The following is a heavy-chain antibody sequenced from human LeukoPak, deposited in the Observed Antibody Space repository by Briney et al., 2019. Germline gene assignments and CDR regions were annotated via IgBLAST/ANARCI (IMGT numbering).Heavy chain of an antibody. CDR2: INPNSGGT. D-gene: IGHD3-22*01. J-gene: IGHJ4*02. V-gene: IGHV1-2*02. Sequence: GSSVKVSCKAPGGTFSSYTISWVRQAPGQGLEWMGWINPNSGGTNYAQKFQGRVTMTRDTSISTAYMELSRLRSDDTAVYYCARERYDSSGYTPDYWGQGTLVTVSS. CDR3: ARERYDSSGYTPDY. CDR1: GGTFSSYT.